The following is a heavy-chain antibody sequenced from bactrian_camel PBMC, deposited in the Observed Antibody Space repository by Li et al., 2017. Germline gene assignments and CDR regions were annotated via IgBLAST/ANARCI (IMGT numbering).Heavy chain of an antibody. D-gene: IGHD3*01. CDR2: ISTDGTT. V-gene: IGHV3S55*01. CDR1: GFTFDDSD. J-gene: IGHJ6*01. Sequence: VESGGGSVQAGGSLRLSCTASGFTFDDSDMGWYRQAPGDECELVAGISTDGTTEYADSVKGRFTISRDNAKNAVYLQMNSLKVDDTAVYYCAADDSYDCYSASWGPGTQVTVS. CDR3: AADDSYDCYSAS.